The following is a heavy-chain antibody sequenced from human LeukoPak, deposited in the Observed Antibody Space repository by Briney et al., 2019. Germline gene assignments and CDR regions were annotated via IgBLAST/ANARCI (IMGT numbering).Heavy chain of an antibody. J-gene: IGHJ4*02. CDR2: VSSSSTHI. CDR1: GFTLSSYS. V-gene: IGHV3-21*01. D-gene: IGHD6-6*01. CDR3: ARSEHSSSSFDC. Sequence: GVSLRLSCAASGFTLSSYSMNWVPQAPGKGLEWVSYVSSSSTHIYYADSVKGRFTISRDNARNSLYLQMNSLRAEDTAIYYCARSEHSSSSFDCWGQGTLVTVSS.